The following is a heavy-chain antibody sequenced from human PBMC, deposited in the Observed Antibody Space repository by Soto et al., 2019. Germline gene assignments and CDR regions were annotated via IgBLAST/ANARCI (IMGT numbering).Heavy chain of an antibody. Sequence: SETLSLTCAVYDGSFSGYYWSWIRQSPGKGLGWIGEIDHSGGTKYNPSLETRLTISVDASKNQFSLKLTSVTAADTAVYYCARGHLGYSSGWSGFDYWGQGTLVTVSS. D-gene: IGHD6-13*01. J-gene: IGHJ4*02. CDR2: IDHSGGT. CDR3: ARGHLGYSSGWSGFDY. CDR1: DGSFSGYY. V-gene: IGHV4-34*01.